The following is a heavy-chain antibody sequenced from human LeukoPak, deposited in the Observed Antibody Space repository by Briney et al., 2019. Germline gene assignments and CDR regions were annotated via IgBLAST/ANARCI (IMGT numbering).Heavy chain of an antibody. V-gene: IGHV3-23*01. CDR3: AKVRYMGNYWDC. Sequence: GGSLRLSCAASGFTFSSYGMSWVRQAPGKGLEWVSGISGSGDRTYYADSVKGRFIISRDNFKNTLYLQMSSLRAEDTAVYYCAKVRYMGNYWDCWGQGTLVTVSS. J-gene: IGHJ4*02. CDR2: ISGSGDRT. D-gene: IGHD3-16*02. CDR1: GFTFSSYG.